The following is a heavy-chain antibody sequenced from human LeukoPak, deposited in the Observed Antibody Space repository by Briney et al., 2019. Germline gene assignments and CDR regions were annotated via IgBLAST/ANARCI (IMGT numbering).Heavy chain of an antibody. CDR2: IYYSGST. J-gene: IGHJ4*02. V-gene: IGHV4-39*07. D-gene: IGHD1-26*01. CDR3: ARARGGGSYFDY. Sequence: SETLSLTCTVSGGSISSSSYYWGWIRQPPGKGLEWIGSIYYSGSTYYNPSLKSRVTISVDTSKNQFSLKLSSVTAADTAVYYCARARGGGSYFDYWGQGTLVTVSS. CDR1: GGSISSSSYY.